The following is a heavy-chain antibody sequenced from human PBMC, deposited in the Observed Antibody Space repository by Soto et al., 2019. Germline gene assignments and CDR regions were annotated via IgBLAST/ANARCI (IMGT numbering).Heavy chain of an antibody. Sequence: PGGSLRLSCAASGFTFNTYNMNWVRQAPGKGLEWVSYISDSSSTIHYADSVKGRFTISRDNAKNPLYLQMNSLRAEDTAVYYCARDDYPYYDDSSGYHFDYWGQGALVTVSS. D-gene: IGHD3-22*01. CDR3: ARDDYPYYDDSSGYHFDY. J-gene: IGHJ4*02. CDR2: ISDSSSTI. V-gene: IGHV3-48*01. CDR1: GFTFNTYN.